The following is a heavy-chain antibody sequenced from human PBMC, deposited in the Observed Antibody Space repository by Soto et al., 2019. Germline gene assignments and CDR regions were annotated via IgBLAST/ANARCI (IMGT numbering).Heavy chain of an antibody. CDR2: ISYDGSNK. V-gene: IGHV3-30*18. Sequence: QVQLVESGGGVVQPGRSVRLSCAASGFTFSSYGMHWVRQAPGKGLEWVAVISYDGSNKYYADSVKGRFTISRDTSKNTLYLQMNSLRAEETAVYYCAKDKDCSGGSCYSKAYYYYYYMDVWGKVTTVTVSS. J-gene: IGHJ6*03. D-gene: IGHD2-15*01. CDR1: GFTFSSYG. CDR3: AKDKDCSGGSCYSKAYYYYYYMDV.